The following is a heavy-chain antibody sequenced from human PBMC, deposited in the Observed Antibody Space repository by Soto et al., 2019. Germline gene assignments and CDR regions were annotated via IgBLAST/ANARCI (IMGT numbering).Heavy chain of an antibody. V-gene: IGHV3-7*01. Sequence: GGSLRLSCAASGFTFGRYWMSWVRQAPGKGLEWVANIKHDGSGKSYVDSVRGRFTISRDNAKNSLYLQMNSLRVDDTAVYYCVSRDHGIEYSGHCDFDYWGQGTLVTVSS. D-gene: IGHD5-12*01. CDR2: IKHDGSGK. CDR3: VSRDHGIEYSGHCDFDY. CDR1: GFTFGRYW. J-gene: IGHJ4*02.